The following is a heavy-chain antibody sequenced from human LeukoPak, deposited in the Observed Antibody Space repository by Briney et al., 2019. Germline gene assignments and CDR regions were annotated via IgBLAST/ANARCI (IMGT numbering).Heavy chain of an antibody. CDR1: GYTFTSYD. Sequence: GASVKVSCKASGYTFTSYDINWVRQATGQGLEWMGWMNPNSGNTGYAQKFQGRVTMTRNTSISTAYMELSSLRSEDTAVYYCARGPITMVRGVIIRGPSFDPWGQGTLVTVSS. J-gene: IGHJ5*02. CDR3: ARGPITMVRGVIIRGPSFDP. D-gene: IGHD3-10*01. CDR2: MNPNSGNT. V-gene: IGHV1-8*02.